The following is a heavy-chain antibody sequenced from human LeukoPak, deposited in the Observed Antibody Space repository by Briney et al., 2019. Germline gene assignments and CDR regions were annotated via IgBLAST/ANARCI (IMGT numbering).Heavy chain of an antibody. D-gene: IGHD2-2*01. CDR3: AAIVVVPAAKAGWIVATGPFDY. Sequence: GASVKVSCKVSGYTLTELSMHWVRQAPGKGLEWMGGFDPEDGETIYAQKFQGRVTMTEDTSTDTAYMELSSLRSEDTAVYYCAAIVVVPAAKAGWIVATGPFDYWGQGTLVTVSS. V-gene: IGHV1-24*01. CDR2: FDPEDGET. J-gene: IGHJ4*02. CDR1: GYTLTELS.